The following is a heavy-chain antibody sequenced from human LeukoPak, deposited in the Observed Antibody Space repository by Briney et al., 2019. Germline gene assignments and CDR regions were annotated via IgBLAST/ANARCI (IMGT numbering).Heavy chain of an antibody. V-gene: IGHV3-33*08. Sequence: GGSLRLSCAASGFTFSSYGMHWVRQAPGKGLEWVAVIWYDGSNKYYADSVKGRFTISRDNSKNTLFLQMSSLRAEDTAVYYCARDPDDYGDYSYFDYWGQGTLVTVSS. CDR2: IWYDGSNK. CDR1: GFTFSSYG. CDR3: ARDPDDYGDYSYFDY. J-gene: IGHJ4*02. D-gene: IGHD4-17*01.